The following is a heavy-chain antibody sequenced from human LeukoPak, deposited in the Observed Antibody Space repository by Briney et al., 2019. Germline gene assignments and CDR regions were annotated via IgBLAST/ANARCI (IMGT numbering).Heavy chain of an antibody. CDR3: ARVEKDGYNWGGNY. CDR2: LSASGGLT. D-gene: IGHD5-24*01. Sequence: GGSLRLSCAASGFTFSSYAMSWVRQAPGKGLEWVSGLSASGGLTYYADSVKGRFTISRDNAKNSLYLQMNSLRAEDTAVYYCARVEKDGYNWGGNYWGQGTLVTVSS. V-gene: IGHV3-23*01. CDR1: GFTFSSYA. J-gene: IGHJ4*02.